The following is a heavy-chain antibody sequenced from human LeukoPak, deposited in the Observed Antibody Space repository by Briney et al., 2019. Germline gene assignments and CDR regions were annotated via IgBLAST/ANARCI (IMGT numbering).Heavy chain of an antibody. D-gene: IGHD3-22*01. CDR2: IYYSGST. CDR1: GGSISSGDYY. Sequence: SQTLSLTCTVSGGSISSGDYYWSWIRQPPGKGLEWIGYIYYSGSTYYNPSLKSRVTISVDTSKNQFSLKLSSVTAADTAVYYCARSGPYYSDSSGYFDYWGQGTLVTVSS. J-gene: IGHJ4*02. CDR3: ARSGPYYSDSSGYFDY. V-gene: IGHV4-30-4*08.